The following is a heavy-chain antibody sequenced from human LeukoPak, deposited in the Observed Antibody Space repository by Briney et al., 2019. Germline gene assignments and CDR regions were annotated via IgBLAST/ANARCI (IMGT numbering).Heavy chain of an antibody. CDR3: ARDPDYYGSGSYSDY. J-gene: IGHJ4*02. CDR1: GFIFSNYG. CDR2: IRYDGSDK. D-gene: IGHD3-10*01. Sequence: GGSLRLSCAASGFIFSNYGMYWVRQAPGKGLEWVSFIRYDGSDKYYADSVKGRFTISRDNSKNTLYLQMNSLRAEDTAVYYCARDPDYYGSGSYSDYWGQGTLVTVSS. V-gene: IGHV3-30*02.